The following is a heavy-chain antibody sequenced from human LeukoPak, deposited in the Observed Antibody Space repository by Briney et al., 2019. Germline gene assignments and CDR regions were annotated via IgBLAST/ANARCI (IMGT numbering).Heavy chain of an antibody. CDR2: IYTSGNT. CDR1: GGSFSSFY. Sequence: SETLSLTCTVSGGSFSSFYWSWIRQPAGKGLEWIGRIYTSGNTNYNPSLKSRVTMSVDTSKNQFSPKLSSVTAADTAVYYCARIGAYCSGANCYRPFDYWGQGTLVTVSS. CDR3: ARIGAYCSGANCYRPFDY. V-gene: IGHV4-4*07. D-gene: IGHD2-15*01. J-gene: IGHJ4*02.